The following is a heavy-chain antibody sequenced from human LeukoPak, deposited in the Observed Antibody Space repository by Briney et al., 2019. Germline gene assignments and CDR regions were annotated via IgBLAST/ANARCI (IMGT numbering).Heavy chain of an antibody. CDR1: DVSINSYF. J-gene: IGHJ5*02. Sequence: SETLSLTCTASDVSINSYFWSWIRQPAGKGLEYIGRIYASGSTNYNPSLKSRVTMSVDTSKNQFSLKLTSVTAADTAVYYCARLLVVESRFDPWGQGTLVTVSS. V-gene: IGHV4-4*07. CDR3: ARLLVVESRFDP. CDR2: IYASGST. D-gene: IGHD2-15*01.